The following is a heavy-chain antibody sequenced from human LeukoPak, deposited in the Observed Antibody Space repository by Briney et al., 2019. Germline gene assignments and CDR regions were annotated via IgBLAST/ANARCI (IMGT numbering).Heavy chain of an antibody. V-gene: IGHV5-51*01. CDR2: IYPGDSDT. CDR3: ARVGGAEYGSSQPFDY. Sequence: GEPLKISCKGSGYSFSTYWIGWVRQMPGEGLEWMGIIYPGDSDTRYSPSFQGQVTISADKSISTAYLQWSSLKASDTAIYYCARVGGAEYGSSQPFDYWGQGTLVTVSS. D-gene: IGHD6-13*01. J-gene: IGHJ4*02. CDR1: GYSFSTYW.